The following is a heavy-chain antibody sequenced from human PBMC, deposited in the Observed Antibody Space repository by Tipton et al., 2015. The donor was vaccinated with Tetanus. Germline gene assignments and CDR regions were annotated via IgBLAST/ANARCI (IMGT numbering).Heavy chain of an antibody. CDR3: ARGDSSGYYCVGGNDAFDI. CDR2: IYYSGST. J-gene: IGHJ3*02. Sequence: TLSLTCTVSGGSISSGGYYWSWIRQHPGKGLEWIGYIYYSGSTYYNPSIKSRVTISVDTSKNQFSLKLSSVTAADTAVYYCARGDSSGYYCVGGNDAFDIWGQGTMVTVSS. D-gene: IGHD3-22*01. CDR1: GGSISSGGYY. V-gene: IGHV4-31*03.